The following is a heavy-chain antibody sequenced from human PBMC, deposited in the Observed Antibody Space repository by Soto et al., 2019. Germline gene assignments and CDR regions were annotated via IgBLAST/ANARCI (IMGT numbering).Heavy chain of an antibody. J-gene: IGHJ4*02. CDR1: GGSFSGYY. Sequence: PSETLSLTCDVSGGSFSGYYWSWVRQPPGKGLEWIGDINHTGGSNYNPSLKSRVMISVDTAKTQFSLKVTSVTAADTAVYYCAREVGYYSATRRNLYFDYWGTGTLVTVSS. CDR2: INHTGGS. D-gene: IGHD2-2*01. V-gene: IGHV4-34*01. CDR3: AREVGYYSATRRNLYFDY.